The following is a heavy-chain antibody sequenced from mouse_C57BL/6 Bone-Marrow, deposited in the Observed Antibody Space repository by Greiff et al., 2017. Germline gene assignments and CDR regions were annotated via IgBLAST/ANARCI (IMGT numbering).Heavy chain of an antibody. V-gene: IGHV1-61*01. CDR1: GYTFTSYW. Sequence: QVQLKQPGAELVRPGSSVKLSCKASGYTFTSYWMDWVKQRPGQGLEWIGNIYPSDSETHYNQKFKDKATLTVDKSSSTAYMQLSSLTSEDSAVYYCARTLLCYGSSSWFAYWGQGTLVTVSA. D-gene: IGHD1-1*01. CDR2: IYPSDSET. CDR3: ARTLLCYGSSSWFAY. J-gene: IGHJ3*01.